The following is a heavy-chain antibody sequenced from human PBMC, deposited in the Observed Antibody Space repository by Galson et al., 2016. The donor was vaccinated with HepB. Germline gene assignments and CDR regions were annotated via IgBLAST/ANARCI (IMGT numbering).Heavy chain of an antibody. CDR3: ARSYLLGRGFGW. V-gene: IGHV6-1*01. CDR1: GDSVSSNSAG. CDR2: TFYRSNWQN. Sequence: CAISGDSVSSNSAGWNWIRQSPSRGLEWLGRTFYRSNWQNDYAESVKSRITINPDTSKNQFSLQLNSVTPDVTAMYYCARSYLLGRGFGWWGQGTLVTVSS. D-gene: IGHD7-27*01. J-gene: IGHJ4*02.